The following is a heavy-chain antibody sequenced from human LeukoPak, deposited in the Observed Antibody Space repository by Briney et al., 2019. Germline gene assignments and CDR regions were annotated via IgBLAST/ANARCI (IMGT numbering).Heavy chain of an antibody. CDR2: VYYSGST. CDR3: VRDRHWTNDWVFDY. D-gene: IGHD1/OR15-1a*01. Sequence: KPSETLSLTCAVYGGSFSGYYWSWIRQPPGKGLEWIGYVYYSGSTDYNPSLKSRVTISVDTSKNQFSLKLSSVTAADTAVYYCVRDRHWTNDWVFDYWGQGTLVTVSS. J-gene: IGHJ4*02. CDR1: GGSFSGYY. V-gene: IGHV4-59*01.